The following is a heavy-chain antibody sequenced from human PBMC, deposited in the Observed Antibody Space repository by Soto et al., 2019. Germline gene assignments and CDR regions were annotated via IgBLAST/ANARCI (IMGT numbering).Heavy chain of an antibody. J-gene: IGHJ3*02. CDR2: INHSGST. CDR3: ARRARREPYSSSWYRRELGVFDI. CDR1: GGSFSGYY. Sequence: QVQLQQWGAGLLKPSETLSLTCAVYGGSFSGYYWSWIRQPPGKGLEWIGEINHSGSTNYNPFLKSRVTISVDTSKNQFSLKLSSVTAADTAVYYCARRARREPYSSSWYRRELGVFDIWGQGTMVTVSS. V-gene: IGHV4-34*01. D-gene: IGHD6-13*01.